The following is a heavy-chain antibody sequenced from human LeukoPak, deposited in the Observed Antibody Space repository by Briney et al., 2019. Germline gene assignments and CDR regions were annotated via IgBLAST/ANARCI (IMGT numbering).Heavy chain of an antibody. CDR1: GVSFSGYY. J-gene: IGHJ6*02. CDR3: ATPFAVTTERYYYGMDV. V-gene: IGHV4-34*01. D-gene: IGHD4-17*01. Sequence: SETLSLTCAVYGVSFSGYYWSWIRQPPGKGLEWIGEINHSGSTNYNPSLKSRVTISVDTSKNQFSLKLSSVAAADTAVYYCATPFAVTTERYYYGMDVWGQGTTVTVSS. CDR2: INHSGST.